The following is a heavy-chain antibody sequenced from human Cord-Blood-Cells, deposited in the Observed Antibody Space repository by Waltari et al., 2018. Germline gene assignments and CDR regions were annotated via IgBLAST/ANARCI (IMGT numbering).Heavy chain of an antibody. CDR3: ARDSNSSSWYAFDI. V-gene: IGHV1-2*04. CDR1: GYTFPGYD. CDR2: INPNSGGT. J-gene: IGHJ3*02. D-gene: IGHD6-13*01. Sequence: QVQLVQSGAEVKKPGASVKVSCMASGYTFPGYDMHLVRPAPGQGLEWMGWINPNSGGTNYAQKFQGWVTMTRDTSISTAYMELSRLRSDDTAVYYCARDSNSSSWYAFDIWGQGTMVTVSS.